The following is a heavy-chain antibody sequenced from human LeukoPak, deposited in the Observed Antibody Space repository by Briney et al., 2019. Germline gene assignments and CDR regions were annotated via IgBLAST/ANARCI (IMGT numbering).Heavy chain of an antibody. CDR1: GYTFTSYG. Sequence: ASVKVSCKASGYTFTSYGISWVRQAPGQGLEWMGWISAYNGNTNYAQNLWGRVTMTTDTSTSTAYMELRSLRSDDTAVYYCARGELYCSSTSCYTSSAFDIWGQGTMVTVSS. CDR3: ARGELYCSSTSCYTSSAFDI. V-gene: IGHV1-18*01. CDR2: ISAYNGNT. J-gene: IGHJ3*02. D-gene: IGHD2-2*02.